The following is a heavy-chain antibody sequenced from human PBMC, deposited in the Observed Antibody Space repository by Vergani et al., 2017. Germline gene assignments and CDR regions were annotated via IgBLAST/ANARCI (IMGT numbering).Heavy chain of an antibody. D-gene: IGHD3-10*01. V-gene: IGHV1-2*02. CDR1: GYTFGANT. CDR2: INPNSGGT. CDR3: ARTRSSGYYGSGSYYGDYFDY. J-gene: IGHJ4*02. Sequence: QVQLVQSGSELKKPGASVKVSCKASGYTFGANTINWVRQAPGQGLEWMGWINPNSGGTNYAQKFQGRVTMTRDTSISTAYMELSRLRSDDTAVYYCARTRSSGYYGSGSYYGDYFDYWGQGTLVTVSS.